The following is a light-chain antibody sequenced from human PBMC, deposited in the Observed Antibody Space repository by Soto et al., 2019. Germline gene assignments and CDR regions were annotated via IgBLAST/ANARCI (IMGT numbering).Light chain of an antibody. V-gene: IGKV3-20*01. CDR2: AAS. CDR1: QSVSSSY. J-gene: IGKJ2*01. Sequence: EIVLTQSPGTLSLSPGERATLSCRASQSVSSSYIAWYQQKPGQAPRLLIYAASSRATGVPDRFSGSGSGTDFNLIISRLEPEDFGVYYCQQYGASPLYTFGQGTKLEIK. CDR3: QQYGASPLYT.